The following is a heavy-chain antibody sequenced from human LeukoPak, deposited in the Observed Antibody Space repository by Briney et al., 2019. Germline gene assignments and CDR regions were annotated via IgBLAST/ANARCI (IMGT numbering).Heavy chain of an antibody. Sequence: SETLSLTRAVYGGSFSGYYWSWIRQPPGKGLEWIGEINHSGSTNYNPSLKSRVTISVDTSKNQFSLKLSSVTAADTAVYYCARRGIVVPAAIRRNWFDPWGQGTLVTVSS. CDR1: GGSFSGYY. D-gene: IGHD2-2*02. V-gene: IGHV4-34*01. CDR2: INHSGST. CDR3: ARRGIVVPAAIRRNWFDP. J-gene: IGHJ5*02.